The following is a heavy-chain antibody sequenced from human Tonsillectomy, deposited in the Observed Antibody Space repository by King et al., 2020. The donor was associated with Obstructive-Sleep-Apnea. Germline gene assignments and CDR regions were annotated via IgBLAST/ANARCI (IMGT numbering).Heavy chain of an antibody. CDR1: GFTFSNAW. Sequence: VQLVESGGGLVKPGGSLRLSCAASGFTFSNAWMSWVRQAPGKGLEWVGRIKSKTDGGTTDYAAPVKGRFTISRDDSKNTLYLQMNSLKTEDTAVYYCTRYDYGSGNVYYFDYWGQGTRVPVSS. CDR2: IKSKTDGGTT. J-gene: IGHJ4*02. V-gene: IGHV3-15*01. CDR3: TRYDYGSGNVYYFDY. D-gene: IGHD3-10*01.